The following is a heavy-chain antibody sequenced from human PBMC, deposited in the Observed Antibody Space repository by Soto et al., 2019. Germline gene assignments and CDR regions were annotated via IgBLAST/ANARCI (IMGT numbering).Heavy chain of an antibody. CDR2: ISGSGGRT. CDR3: AKERGYNYGYDAMDV. J-gene: IGHJ6*02. CDR1: GFTFSSYA. Sequence: EVQLLESGGGLVQPGGSLRLSCAASGFTFSSYAMSWVRQSPGKGLEWVSGISGSGGRTYYADSVKGRFTISRDNSKNTLYLQTNSLRAEDTAVYYCAKERGYNYGYDAMDVRGQGTTVTVSS. V-gene: IGHV3-23*01. D-gene: IGHD5-18*01.